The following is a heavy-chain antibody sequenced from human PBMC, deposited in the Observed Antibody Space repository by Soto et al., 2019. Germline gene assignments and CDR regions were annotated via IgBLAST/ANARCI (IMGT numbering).Heavy chain of an antibody. CDR1: GGTFSSYT. V-gene: IGHV1-69*02. D-gene: IGHD6-6*01. J-gene: IGHJ6*03. Sequence: QVQLVQSGAEVKKPGSSVKVSCKASGGTFSSYTISWVRQAPGQGLEWMGRIIPILGIANYAQKFQGRVTITADKSTSTAYMELSSLRSEDTAVYYCARSSSSSSYYYYYMDVWGKGTTVTVSS. CDR3: ARSSSSSSYYYYYMDV. CDR2: IIPILGIA.